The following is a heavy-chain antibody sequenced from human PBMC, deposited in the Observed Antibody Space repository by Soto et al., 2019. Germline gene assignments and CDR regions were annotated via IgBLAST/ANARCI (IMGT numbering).Heavy chain of an antibody. CDR1: GYTFTSYA. Sequence: ASVKVYCKTSGYTFTSYAMHWVRQAHGQRLEWMGWINAGNGNTKYSQKFQGRVTITRDTSASTAYMELSSLRSEDTAVYYGARDFSVDTAMAYYYYYGMDFWGQGTTVTVSS. CDR2: INAGNGNT. CDR3: ARDFSVDTAMAYYYYYGMDF. J-gene: IGHJ6*02. D-gene: IGHD5-18*01. V-gene: IGHV1-3*01.